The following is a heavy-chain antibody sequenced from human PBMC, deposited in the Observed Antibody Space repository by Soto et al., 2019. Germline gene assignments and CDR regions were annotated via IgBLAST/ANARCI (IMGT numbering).Heavy chain of an antibody. CDR1: GYSFTSYW. J-gene: IGHJ4*02. D-gene: IGHD6-13*01. V-gene: IGHV5-10-1*01. CDR3: AILQAAAGGNALTFGY. Sequence: EVQLVQSGAEVKKPGESLRISCKGSGYSFTSYWISWLRQMPGKGLEWTGRMDPSDSYTNYSPSFPGHVTVSADKSIATAELQWSSPKASTTAMYQWAILQAAAGGNALTFGYWGQGALVTVSS. CDR2: MDPSDSYT.